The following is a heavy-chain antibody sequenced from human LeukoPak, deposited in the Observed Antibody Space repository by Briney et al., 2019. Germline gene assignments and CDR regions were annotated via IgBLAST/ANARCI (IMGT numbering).Heavy chain of an antibody. CDR3: ARGGYSGYQPYNWFDP. CDR1: GGSISSYY. V-gene: IGHV4-59*01. J-gene: IGHJ5*02. D-gene: IGHD5-12*01. CDR2: IYYSGST. Sequence: SSETLSLTCTVSGGSISSYYWSWIRQPPGKGLEWIGYIYYSGSTNYNPSLKSRVTISVDTSKNQFSLKLSSVTAADTAVYYCARGGYSGYQPYNWFDPWGQGTLVTVSS.